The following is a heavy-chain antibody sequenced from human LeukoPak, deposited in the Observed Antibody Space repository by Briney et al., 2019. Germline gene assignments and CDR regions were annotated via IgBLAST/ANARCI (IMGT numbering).Heavy chain of an antibody. V-gene: IGHV4-34*01. Sequence: PSETLSLTCAVYGGSFSGYYWSWIRQPPGKGLEWIGEINHSGSTNYNLSLKSRVTISIDTSKNQFSLKLSSVTAADTAVYYCARGYCSGGSCYSYYYYNYMDVWGKGTTVTVSS. CDR1: GGSFSGYY. CDR2: INHSGST. CDR3: ARGYCSGGSCYSYYYYNYMDV. D-gene: IGHD2-15*01. J-gene: IGHJ6*03.